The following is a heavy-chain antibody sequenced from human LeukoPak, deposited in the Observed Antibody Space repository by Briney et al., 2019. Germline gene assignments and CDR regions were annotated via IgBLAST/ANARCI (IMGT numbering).Heavy chain of an antibody. V-gene: IGHV4-4*02. D-gene: IGHD3-22*01. CDR3: ARHGHYYDSSGYPDAFDI. J-gene: IGHJ3*02. CDR1: GGSISSSNW. Sequence: SETLSLTCAVSGGSISSSNWWSWVRQPPGKGLEWIGEIYHSGSTNYNPSLKSRVTISVDTSKNQFSLKLSSVTAADTAVYYCARHGHYYDSSGYPDAFDIWGQGTMVTVSS. CDR2: IYHSGST.